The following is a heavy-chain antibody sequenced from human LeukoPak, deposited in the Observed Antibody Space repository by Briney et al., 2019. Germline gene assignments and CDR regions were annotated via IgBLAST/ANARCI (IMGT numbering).Heavy chain of an antibody. Sequence: SVKVSRKASGGSNYAIIWVRQAPGQGLEWMGGIIPILRTTNYAQKFQGRVTITTDESTNTAYMELSSLRSEDTAVYYCAGDVGGNEGYWGQGTLVTVSS. CDR3: AGDVGGNEGY. D-gene: IGHD4-23*01. V-gene: IGHV1-69*05. J-gene: IGHJ4*02. CDR2: IIPILRTT. CDR1: GGSNYA.